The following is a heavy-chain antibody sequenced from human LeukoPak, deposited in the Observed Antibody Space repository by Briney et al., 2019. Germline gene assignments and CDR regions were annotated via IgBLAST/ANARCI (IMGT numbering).Heavy chain of an antibody. D-gene: IGHD3-10*01. J-gene: IGHJ3*01. Sequence: SETLSLTCAVYGGSFGGYYWSWIRQSPGKGLEWIGEINHRGRTNHNPSLKSRVTTSVDMSKNEFFLKLSSVAAADTAVYYCARVWERLVIRGVTNDVFDVWGQGTIVTVSS. CDR2: INHRGRT. CDR3: ARVWERLVIRGVTNDVFDV. V-gene: IGHV4-34*01. CDR1: GGSFGGYY.